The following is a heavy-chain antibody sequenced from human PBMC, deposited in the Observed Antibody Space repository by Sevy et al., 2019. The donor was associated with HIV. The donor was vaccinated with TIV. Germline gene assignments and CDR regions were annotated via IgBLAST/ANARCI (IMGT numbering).Heavy chain of an antibody. D-gene: IGHD1-1*01. J-gene: IGHJ6*02. CDR3: ARVEPPLYYGMDV. CDR2: IYYSRST. CDR1: GDSISNNY. Sequence: SETLSLTCTVSGDSISNNYWSWIRQPPGKGLEWIGYIYYSRSTNYSPSLKSRVTISKDTSKNQFFLKLTSVTAADTAVYYCARVEPPLYYGMDVWGQGTTVTVSS. V-gene: IGHV4-59*01.